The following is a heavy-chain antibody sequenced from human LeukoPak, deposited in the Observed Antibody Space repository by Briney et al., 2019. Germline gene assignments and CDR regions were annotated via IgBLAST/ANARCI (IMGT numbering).Heavy chain of an antibody. Sequence: SETLSLTCAVYGGSSSGYYWSWIRQPPGKGLEWIGYIYYSGSTNYNPSLKSRVTISVDTSKNQFSLKLSSVTAADTAVYYCARDIGVKYQLPTRSYYYYGMDVWGQGTTVTVSS. D-gene: IGHD2-2*01. V-gene: IGHV4-59*01. CDR1: GGSSSGYY. CDR3: ARDIGVKYQLPTRSYYYYGMDV. J-gene: IGHJ6*02. CDR2: IYYSGST.